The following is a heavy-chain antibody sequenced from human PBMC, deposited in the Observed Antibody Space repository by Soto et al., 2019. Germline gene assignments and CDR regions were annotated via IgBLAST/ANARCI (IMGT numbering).Heavy chain of an antibody. Sequence: QVQLQESGPGLVKPSQTLSLTCTVSGGSISSGGYYWSWIRQHPGKGLEWIGYIYYSGNTYYNPSLKSRVTISVDTSKNQFSLKLSSVTAADTAVYYCARIIVLMVEYYFDYWGQGTLVTVSS. CDR2: IYYSGNT. J-gene: IGHJ4*02. D-gene: IGHD2-8*01. CDR3: ARIIVLMVEYYFDY. CDR1: GGSISSGGYY. V-gene: IGHV4-31*03.